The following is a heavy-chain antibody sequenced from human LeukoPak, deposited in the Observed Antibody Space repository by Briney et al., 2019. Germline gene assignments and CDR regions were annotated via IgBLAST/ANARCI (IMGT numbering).Heavy chain of an antibody. CDR2: INPSGGST. J-gene: IGHJ4*02. V-gene: IGHV1-46*01. CDR3: ARYTHIVATIGSLDY. D-gene: IGHD5-12*01. CDR1: GYTFGTHW. Sequence: ASVKVSCKASGYTFGTHWMHWVRQAPGQGLEWMGIINPSGGSTSYAQKFQGRVTMTRDMSTSTVYMELSSLRSEDTAVYYCARYTHIVATIGSLDYWGQGTLVTVSS.